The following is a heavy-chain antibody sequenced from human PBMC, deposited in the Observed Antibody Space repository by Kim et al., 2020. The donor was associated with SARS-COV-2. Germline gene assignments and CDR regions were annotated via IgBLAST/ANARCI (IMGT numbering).Heavy chain of an antibody. D-gene: IGHD3-22*01. J-gene: IGHJ3*02. CDR3: ARSSHYYDSSGYYSHDAFDI. V-gene: IGHV3-30*07. Sequence: RFTISRDNSKNTLYLQMNSLRAEDTAVYYCARSSHYYDSSGYYSHDAFDIWGQGTMVTVSS.